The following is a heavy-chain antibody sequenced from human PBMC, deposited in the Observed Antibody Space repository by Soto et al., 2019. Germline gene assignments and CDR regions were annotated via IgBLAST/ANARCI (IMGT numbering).Heavy chain of an antibody. J-gene: IGHJ6*03. CDR3: ARSPTILPVYYYYYYMDV. Sequence: GASVKVSCKDSGYTFTSYDINWVRQATGQGLEWMGWMNPNSGNTGYAQKFQGRVTMTRNTSISTAYMELSSLRSEDTAVYYCARSPTILPVYYYYYYMDVWGKGTTVTVSS. V-gene: IGHV1-8*01. CDR1: GYTFTSYD. CDR2: MNPNSGNT. D-gene: IGHD3-3*01.